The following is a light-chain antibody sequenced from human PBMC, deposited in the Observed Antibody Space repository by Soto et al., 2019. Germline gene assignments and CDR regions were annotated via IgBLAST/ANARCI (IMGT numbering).Light chain of an antibody. Sequence: AIRMTQSPSSLSASTGDRVTITCRASQGISSYLAWYQQKPGKAPKLLIYAASTLQSGVPSRFSCSGSGTDFTLTISCLQSEDFATYYCQQYYNYPPTFGQGTKVEIK. J-gene: IGKJ1*01. CDR2: AAS. CDR1: QGISSY. CDR3: QQYYNYPPT. V-gene: IGKV1-8*01.